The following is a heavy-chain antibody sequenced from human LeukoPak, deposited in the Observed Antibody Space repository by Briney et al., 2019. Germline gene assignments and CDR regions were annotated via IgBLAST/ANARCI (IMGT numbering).Heavy chain of an antibody. V-gene: IGHV3-30*01. D-gene: IGHD3-22*01. CDR2: ISYDGSNK. CDR3: ARQTYYYDSSGYYLGAFDY. Sequence: GGSLRLSCAASGFTFSSYAMHWVRQAPGKGLEWVAVISYDGSNKYYADSVKGRFTISRDNSKNTLYLQMNSLRAEDTAVYYCARQTYYYDSSGYYLGAFDYWGQGTLVTVSS. CDR1: GFTFSSYA. J-gene: IGHJ4*02.